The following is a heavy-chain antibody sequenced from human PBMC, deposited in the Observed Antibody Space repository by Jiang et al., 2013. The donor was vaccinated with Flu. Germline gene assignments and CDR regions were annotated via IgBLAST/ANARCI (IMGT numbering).Heavy chain of an antibody. J-gene: IGHJ4*02. CDR1: GYSFTSYW. Sequence: GAEVKKPGESLKISCKGSGYSFTSYWIGWVRQMPGKGLEWMGIIYPGDSDTRYSPSFQGQVTISADKSISTAYLQWSSLKASDTAMYYCAREACSSTSCSIIEPHFDYWGQGTLVTVSS. D-gene: IGHD2-2*01. CDR2: IYPGDSDT. CDR3: AREACSSTSCSIIEPHFDY. V-gene: IGHV5-51*01.